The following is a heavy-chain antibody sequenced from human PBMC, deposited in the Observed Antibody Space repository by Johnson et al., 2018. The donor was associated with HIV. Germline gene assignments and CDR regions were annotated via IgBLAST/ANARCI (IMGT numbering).Heavy chain of an antibody. CDR3: VRGGSGSAYAFDI. J-gene: IGHJ3*02. D-gene: IGHD1-26*01. CDR1: GFTFSSYA. CDR2: ISRDGAIT. V-gene: IGHV3-64*07. Sequence: VQLVESGGGLVQPGGSLRLSCEASGFTFSSYAMHWVRQAPGKGLEYVSSISRDGAITYYADFVKGRFSISRDTSKNTLFLQLGSLRAEDMAVYYCVRGGSGSAYAFDIWGQGTLVTVSA.